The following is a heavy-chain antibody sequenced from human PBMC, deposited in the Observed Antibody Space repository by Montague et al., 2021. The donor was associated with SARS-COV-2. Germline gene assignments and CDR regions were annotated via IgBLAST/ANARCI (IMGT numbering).Heavy chain of an antibody. CDR1: GFTFSSYG. J-gene: IGHJ6*04. CDR2: IWYDGSNK. Sequence: SLRLSCAASGFTFSSYGMHWVRQAPGKGLEWVAVIWYDGSNKYYADSVKGRFTISRDNSKNTLYLQMNSLRAEDTAVYYCAKDSANSSLRFLEWLADVWGKGTTVTVSS. V-gene: IGHV3-33*06. D-gene: IGHD3-3*01. CDR3: AKDSANSSLRFLEWLADV.